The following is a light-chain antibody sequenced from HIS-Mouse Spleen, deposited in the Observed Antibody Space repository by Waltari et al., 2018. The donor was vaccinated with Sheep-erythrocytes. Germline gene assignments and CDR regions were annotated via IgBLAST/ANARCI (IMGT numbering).Light chain of an antibody. V-gene: IGKV3-15*01. J-gene: IGKJ2*01. CDR3: QQYNNWPPPYT. Sequence: EIVMTQSPATLSVSPGARATPSCRASQSVSSNLAWYQQKPGQAPRLLIYGASTRATGIPARFSGSGSGTEFTLTISSMQSEDFAVYYCQQYNNWPPPYTFGQGTKLEIK. CDR2: GAS. CDR1: QSVSSN.